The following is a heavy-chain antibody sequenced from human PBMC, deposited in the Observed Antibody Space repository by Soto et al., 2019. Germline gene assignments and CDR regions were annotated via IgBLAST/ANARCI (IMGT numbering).Heavy chain of an antibody. CDR3: ARGAVTNLYYYYYGMDV. CDR1: GYGFTTYW. Sequence: GESLKISWKASGYGFTTYWISWVLQMPGKRLEWMGRIDPSGSYTNYSPSFQGHVSMSVDKSIRTAYLQWSSLRASDTAVYYCARGAVTNLYYYYYGMDVWGQGTTVTVS. CDR2: IDPSGSYT. V-gene: IGHV5-10-1*01. D-gene: IGHD4-4*01. J-gene: IGHJ6*02.